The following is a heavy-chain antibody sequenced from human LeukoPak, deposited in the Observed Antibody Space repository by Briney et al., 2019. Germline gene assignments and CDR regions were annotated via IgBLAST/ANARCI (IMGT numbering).Heavy chain of an antibody. D-gene: IGHD6-6*01. V-gene: IGHV4-34*01. CDR2: INHSGGT. J-gene: IGHJ4*02. CDR3: AGGGRGARLQS. Sequence: SETLPLTCAVYGGSFSGDYWSWIRQPPGKGLEWIGEINHSGGTSYNPSLKSRVTISADTSKNQFSLKVTSVTAADTAVYYCAGGGRGARLQSWGQGAPVTVSS. CDR1: GGSFSGDY.